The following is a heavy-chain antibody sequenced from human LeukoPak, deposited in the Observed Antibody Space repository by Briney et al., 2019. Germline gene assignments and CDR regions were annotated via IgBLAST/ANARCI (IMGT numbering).Heavy chain of an antibody. CDR3: ARHSIPRDDSSGGIDY. Sequence: PETLSLTCTVSGGSISSGSYYWSWIRQPAGKGLEWIGSIYYSGSTYYNPSLKSRVTISVDTSKNQFSLKLSSVTAADTAVYYCARHSIPRDDSSGGIDYWGQGTLVTVSS. J-gene: IGHJ4*02. CDR1: GGSISSGSYY. D-gene: IGHD3-22*01. CDR2: IYYSGST. V-gene: IGHV4-39*01.